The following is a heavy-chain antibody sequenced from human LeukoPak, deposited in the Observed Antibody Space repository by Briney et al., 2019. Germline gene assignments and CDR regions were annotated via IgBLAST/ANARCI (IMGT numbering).Heavy chain of an antibody. CDR2: IYYSGST. Sequence: SETLSLTCTVSGGSISSSSYYWGWIRQPPGKGLEWIGSIYYSGSTYYNPSLKSRVTISVDTSKNQFSLKLSSVTAVDTAVYYCARRAYCGGDCYPPYPFDYWGQGTLVTVSS. J-gene: IGHJ4*02. CDR3: ARRAYCGGDCYPPYPFDY. D-gene: IGHD2-21*02. V-gene: IGHV4-39*01. CDR1: GGSISSSSYY.